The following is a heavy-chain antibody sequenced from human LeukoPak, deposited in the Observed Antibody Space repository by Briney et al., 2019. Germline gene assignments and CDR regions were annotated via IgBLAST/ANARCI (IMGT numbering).Heavy chain of an antibody. Sequence: GGSLRLSCTASGFIFSDYGMSWVRQAPGKGLEWVSAISGSGGSTYYADSVKGRFTISRDNSKNTLYLQMNSLRAEDTAVYYCAKDSSSGWFNYYYGMDVWGQGTTVTVSS. CDR2: ISGSGGST. CDR1: GFIFSDYG. V-gene: IGHV3-23*01. CDR3: AKDSSSGWFNYYYGMDV. J-gene: IGHJ6*02. D-gene: IGHD6-19*01.